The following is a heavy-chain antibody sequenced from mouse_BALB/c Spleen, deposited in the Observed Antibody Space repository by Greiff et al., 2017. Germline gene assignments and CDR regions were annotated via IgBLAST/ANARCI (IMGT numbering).Heavy chain of an antibody. CDR3: ARDKDGFAY. J-gene: IGHJ3*01. Sequence: EVQLVESGGGLVKPGGSLKLSCAASGFTFSVYYMYWVRQTPEKRLEWVATISDGGSYTYYPDSVKGRFTISRDNAKNNLYLQMSSLKSEDTAMYYCARDKDGFAYWGQGTLVTVSA. CDR2: ISDGGSYT. V-gene: IGHV5-4*02. CDR1: GFTFSVYY. D-gene: IGHD2-3*01.